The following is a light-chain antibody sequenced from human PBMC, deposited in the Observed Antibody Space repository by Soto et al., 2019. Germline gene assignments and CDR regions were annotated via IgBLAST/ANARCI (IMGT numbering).Light chain of an antibody. CDR2: DAS. CDR3: QQFSSYPLT. J-gene: IGKJ4*01. V-gene: IGKV3-20*01. CDR1: QTVRNNY. Sequence: FTLTQSRATLSLSTGERATLSCLASQTVRNNYLAWYQQKPGQAPRLLIYDASSRATGIPDRFSGGGSGTDFTLTISRLEPEDFAVYYCQQFSSYPLTFGGGTNVDIK.